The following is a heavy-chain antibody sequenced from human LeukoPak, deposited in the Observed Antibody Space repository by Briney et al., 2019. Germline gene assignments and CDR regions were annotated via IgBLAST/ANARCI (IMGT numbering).Heavy chain of an antibody. Sequence: GGSLRLSCAASGFTFSSYAMSWVRQAPGKGLEWVSAISGSGGSTYYADSVKGRFTISRDNSKNTLYLQMNSLRAEDTAVYYCAKDAYYDILTGHYYFDYWGQGTLVTVSS. CDR1: GFTFSSYA. J-gene: IGHJ4*02. V-gene: IGHV3-23*01. D-gene: IGHD3-9*01. CDR2: ISGSGGST. CDR3: AKDAYYDILTGHYYFDY.